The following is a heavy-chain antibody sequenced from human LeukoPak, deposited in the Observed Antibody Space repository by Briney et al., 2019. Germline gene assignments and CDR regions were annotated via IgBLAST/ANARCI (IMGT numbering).Heavy chain of an antibody. D-gene: IGHD5-12*01. CDR2: IRYDGSNK. CDR1: GFTFSSYG. V-gene: IGHV3-30*02. Sequence: GGSLRLSCAASGFTFSSYGMHWVRQAPGKGLEWVAFIRYDGSNKYYADSVKGRFTISRDNSKNPLYLQMNSLRAEDTAMYYCATYHSGYDSGFGFSFLYWGQGTLVTVSS. CDR3: ATYHSGYDSGFGFSFLY. J-gene: IGHJ4*02.